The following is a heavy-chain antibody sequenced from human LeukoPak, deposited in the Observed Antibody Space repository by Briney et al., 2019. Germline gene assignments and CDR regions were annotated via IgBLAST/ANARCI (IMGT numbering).Heavy chain of an antibody. J-gene: IGHJ6*03. CDR2: ISVSGNT. V-gene: IGHV3-23*01. D-gene: IGHD4-17*01. Sequence: GGSLRLSCAASGFTLSSYAMSWVRQGPGKGLEWVSAISVSGNTYHADSVKGRFTISRDSSKNTLYLQMNSLRAGDAAVYYCARGPDDYGDYVPAYYYYYMDVWGKGTTVTVSS. CDR3: ARGPDDYGDYVPAYYYYYMDV. CDR1: GFTLSSYA.